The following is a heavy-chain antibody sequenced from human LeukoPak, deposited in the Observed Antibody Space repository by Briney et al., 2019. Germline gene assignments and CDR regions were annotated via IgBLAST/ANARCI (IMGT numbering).Heavy chain of an antibody. CDR2: ISAYNSNT. V-gene: IGHV1-18*04. J-gene: IGHJ4*02. CDR3: ARDGIIAAAGIKDY. D-gene: IGHD6-13*01. Sequence: GASVKVSCKASGYTFTSYGISWVRQAPGQGLEWMGWISAYNSNTNYAQKLQGRVTMTTDTSTSTAYMELRSLRSDDTAVYYCARDGIIAAAGIKDYWGQGTLVTVSS. CDR1: GYTFTSYG.